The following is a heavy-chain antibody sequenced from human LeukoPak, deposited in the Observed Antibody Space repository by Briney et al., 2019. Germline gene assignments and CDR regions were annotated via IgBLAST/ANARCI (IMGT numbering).Heavy chain of an antibody. CDR2: INHSGST. J-gene: IGHJ6*03. CDR3: ARASTGYSSSWANYYYYYYMDV. Sequence: SETLSLTCAVYGGPFSGYYWSWIRQPPGKGLEWIGEINHSGSTNYNPSLKSRVTISVDTSKNQFSLKLSSVTAADTAVYYCARASTGYSSSWANYYYYYYMDVWGKGTTVTVSS. V-gene: IGHV4-34*01. CDR1: GGPFSGYY. D-gene: IGHD6-13*01.